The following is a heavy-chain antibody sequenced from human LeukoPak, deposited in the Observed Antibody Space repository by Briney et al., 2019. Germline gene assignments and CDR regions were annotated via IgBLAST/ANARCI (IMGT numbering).Heavy chain of an antibody. Sequence: TSVKVSCKASGYTFTSYGISWVRQAPGQGLEWMGWISAYNGNTNYAQKLQGRVTMTTDTSTSTAYMELRSLRSDDTAVYYSARGDMITPTLDYWGQGTLVTVSS. CDR3: ARGDMITPTLDY. V-gene: IGHV1-18*01. CDR2: ISAYNGNT. J-gene: IGHJ4*02. D-gene: IGHD3-16*01. CDR1: GYTFTSYG.